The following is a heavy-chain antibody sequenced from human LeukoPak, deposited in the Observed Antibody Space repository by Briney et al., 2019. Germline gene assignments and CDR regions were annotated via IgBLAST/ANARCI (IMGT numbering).Heavy chain of an antibody. V-gene: IGHV3-11*06. CDR3: AREAVAGDY. D-gene: IGHD6-19*01. J-gene: IGHJ4*02. Sequence: KPGGSLRPSCAASGFTFSDYYMSWIRQAPGKGLEWVSCISSSSSYTNYADSVKGRFTISRDNAKNSLYLQMNSLRAEDTAVYYCAREAVAGDYWGQGTLVTVSS. CDR2: ISSSSSYT. CDR1: GFTFSDYY.